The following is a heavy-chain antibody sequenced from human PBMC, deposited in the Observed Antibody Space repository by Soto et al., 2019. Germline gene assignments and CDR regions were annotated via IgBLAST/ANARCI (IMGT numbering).Heavy chain of an antibody. D-gene: IGHD3-3*02. CDR2: INHKGRT. J-gene: IGHJ3*01. V-gene: IGHV4-34*01. CDR3: ARVLGYVLG. CDR1: GGSFSAYY. Sequence: QVHLQQWGAGLLKPSETLSLTCAVYGGSFSAYYWTLIRQPPGKGLEWIGDINHKGRTNYNPSLMSRVTIAIDTSKNQFSLKLSSVTSADTALYYCARVLGYVLGWGQGTMVIVSS.